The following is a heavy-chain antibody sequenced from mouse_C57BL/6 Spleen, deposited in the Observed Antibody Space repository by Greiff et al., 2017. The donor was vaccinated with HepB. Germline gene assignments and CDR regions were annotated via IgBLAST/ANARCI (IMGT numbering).Heavy chain of an antibody. CDR1: GFTFTDYY. CDR2: IRNKANGYTT. V-gene: IGHV7-4*01. D-gene: IGHD2-12*01. Sequence: EAQPVESGGGLVQPGASLRLSCAASGFTFTDYYMSWVRQPPGKAPEWLALIRNKANGYTTEYTASVKGRFTISRDNSQNILYLEMNALRAEDSATCYCVKAYYTDYFDYWGQGTTLAVSS. CDR3: VKAYYTDYFDY. J-gene: IGHJ2*01.